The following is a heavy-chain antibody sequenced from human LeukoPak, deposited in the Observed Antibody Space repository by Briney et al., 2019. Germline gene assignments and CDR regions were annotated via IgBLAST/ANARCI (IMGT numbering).Heavy chain of an antibody. V-gene: IGHV3-23*01. D-gene: IGHD2-2*02. CDR3: ANLGKYCSGFSCYK. CDR1: GFTYGTYA. CDR2: ISDTGAAT. J-gene: IGHJ4*02. Sequence: PGGSLRLSCAASGFTYGTYAVSWVRQAPGKGLDWVSAISDTGAATYYADSVRGRFTVSRDNSINTVYLQMNSLRAEDTAVYYCANLGKYCSGFSCYKWGQGTLVTVSS.